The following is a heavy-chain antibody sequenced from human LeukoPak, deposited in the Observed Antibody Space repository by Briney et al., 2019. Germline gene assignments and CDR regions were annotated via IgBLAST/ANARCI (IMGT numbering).Heavy chain of an antibody. CDR3: ARDRGPGYFDY. D-gene: IGHD3-10*01. CDR1: GGTFSSYA. CDR2: IIPILGIA. V-gene: IGHV1-69*04. J-gene: IGHJ4*02. Sequence: SVKVSCKASGGTFSSYAISWVRQAPGQGLEWMGRIIPILGIANYAQKFQGRVTITTDKSTSTAYMELSSLRSEDTAVYYCARDRGPGYFDYWGQGTLVTVSS.